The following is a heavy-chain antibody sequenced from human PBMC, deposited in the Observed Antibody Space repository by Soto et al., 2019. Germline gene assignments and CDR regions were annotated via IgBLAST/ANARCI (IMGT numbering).Heavy chain of an antibody. Sequence: EVQLLESGGGLVQPGGSLRLSCAASGFTFSSYAMSWVRQAPGKGLEWVSAISGSGGSTYYADSVKGRFTISRDNSKNPLYLQMNSLRAEDTAVYYCAKVYDIVVVPAASIFDYGGQGTLVTVSS. J-gene: IGHJ4*02. CDR3: AKVYDIVVVPAASIFDY. CDR2: ISGSGGST. D-gene: IGHD2-2*01. CDR1: GFTFSSYA. V-gene: IGHV3-23*01.